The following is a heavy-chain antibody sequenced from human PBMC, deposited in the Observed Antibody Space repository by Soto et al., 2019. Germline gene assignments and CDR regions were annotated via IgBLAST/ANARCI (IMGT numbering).Heavy chain of an antibody. CDR1: GYTFTSYA. CDR2: INAGNGNT. D-gene: IGHD5-12*01. Sequence: QVQLVQSGAEVKKPGASVKVSCKASGYTFTSYAMHWVRQAPGQRLEWMGWINAGNGNTKYSQKFQGRVTITRDTSASTAYMELSSLRSEDTAVYYCASSVGLREYPWLVYFDYWGQGTLVTVSS. V-gene: IGHV1-3*01. CDR3: ASSVGLREYPWLVYFDY. J-gene: IGHJ4*02.